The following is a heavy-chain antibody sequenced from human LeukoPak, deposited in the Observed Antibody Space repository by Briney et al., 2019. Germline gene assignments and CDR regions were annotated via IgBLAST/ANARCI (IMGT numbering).Heavy chain of an antibody. CDR3: ASLVGALDAFDV. D-gene: IGHD1-26*01. V-gene: IGHV4-61*02. J-gene: IGHJ3*01. Sequence: SETLSLTCTVSGGSISSGSYYWSWIRQPAGKGLEWIERIYTSGSTNYNPSLKSRVTISVDTSKNQFSLKLSSVTAADTAVYYCASLVGALDAFDVWGQGTMVTVSS. CDR1: GGSISSGSYY. CDR2: IYTSGST.